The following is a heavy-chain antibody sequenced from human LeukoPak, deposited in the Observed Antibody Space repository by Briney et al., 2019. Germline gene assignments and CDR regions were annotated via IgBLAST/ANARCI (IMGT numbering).Heavy chain of an antibody. J-gene: IGHJ4*02. CDR2: VSYSGST. Sequence: SETLSLTCTVSGGSFSDYHWNWIRQPPGERLEWIGYVSYSGSTNYNPSLKSRVSVSVDKSKNQFSLKLSSLTAADTAVYYCARERPGWSGTYPRGYFDNWGQGTLVTVSS. CDR3: ARERPGWSGTYPRGYFDN. D-gene: IGHD1-26*01. CDR1: GGSFSDYH. V-gene: IGHV4-59*01.